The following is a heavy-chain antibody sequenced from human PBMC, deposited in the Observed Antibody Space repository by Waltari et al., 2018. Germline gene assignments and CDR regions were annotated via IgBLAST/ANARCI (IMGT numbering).Heavy chain of an antibody. CDR2: ISGTSDKK. J-gene: IGHJ3*02. CDR1: SFLFSNFP. D-gene: IGHD4-17*01. CDR3: ASYMTTVPLRAFDI. Sequence: EVYLLESGGDLVLPGGSLSLPCAPSSFLFSNFPRTWVREAPGKGLEWVSSISGTSDKKYYADSVKGRFTISRDNAKNTLYLQMNSLRAEDTAVYYCASYMTTVPLRAFDIWGQGTMVTVSS. V-gene: IGHV3-23*01.